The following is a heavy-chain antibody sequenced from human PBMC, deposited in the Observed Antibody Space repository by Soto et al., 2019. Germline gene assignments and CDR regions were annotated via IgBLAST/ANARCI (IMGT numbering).Heavy chain of an antibody. CDR2: ISSNGGST. CDR3: VKRPYDYYDSSGYYFDY. D-gene: IGHD3-22*01. Sequence: PGGSLRLSCSASGFTFSSYAMHWVRQAPGKGLEYVSAISSNGGSTYYADSVKGRFTIPRDNSKNTLYLQMSSLRAEDTAVYYCVKRPYDYYDSSGYYFDYWGQGTLVTVSS. CDR1: GFTFSSYA. J-gene: IGHJ4*02. V-gene: IGHV3-64D*08.